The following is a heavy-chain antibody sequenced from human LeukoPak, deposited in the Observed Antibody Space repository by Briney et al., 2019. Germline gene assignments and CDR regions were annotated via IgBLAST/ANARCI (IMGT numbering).Heavy chain of an antibody. CDR3: ARDYGDYDY. V-gene: IGHV4-34*01. CDR1: GGSFSGYY. CDR2: VNHSGST. J-gene: IGHJ4*02. Sequence: SETLSLTCAVYGGSFSGYYWSWIRQPPGKGLEWIGEVNHSGSTNYNPSLKSRVTISVDTSKNQFSLKLSSVTAADTAVYYCARDYGDYDYWGQGTLVTVSS. D-gene: IGHD4-17*01.